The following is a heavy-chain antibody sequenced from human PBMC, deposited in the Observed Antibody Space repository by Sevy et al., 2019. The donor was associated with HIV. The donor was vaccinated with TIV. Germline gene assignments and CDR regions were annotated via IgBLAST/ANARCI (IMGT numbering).Heavy chain of an antibody. J-gene: IGHJ6*02. Sequence: GGSLRLSCAASGFTFSSYGMHWVRQAPGKGLEWVAVISYDGSNKYYADSVKGRFTISRDNSKNTLYLQMNSLRAEDXXXXXXXKVRDYYGSGSYSEDYYYYYGMDVWGQGTTVTVSS. CDR3: XKVRDYYGSGSYSEDYYYYYGMDV. CDR1: GFTFSSYG. CDR2: ISYDGSNK. V-gene: IGHV3-30*03. D-gene: IGHD3-10*01.